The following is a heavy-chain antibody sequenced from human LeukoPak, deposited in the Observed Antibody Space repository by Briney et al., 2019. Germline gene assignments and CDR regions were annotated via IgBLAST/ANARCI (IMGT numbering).Heavy chain of an antibody. J-gene: IGHJ4*02. Sequence: SQTLSLTCTVSGGSVGSGDYYWSWIRQHPGKGLEWIGYIYSSGTTYYNPSLKSRLIISVDTSKNQFSLKLSSVTAADTAVYYCARAAQNWNNAPYFDFWGQETLVTVSS. D-gene: IGHD1-1*01. V-gene: IGHV4-31*03. CDR2: IYSSGTT. CDR3: ARAAQNWNNAPYFDF. CDR1: GGSVGSGDYY.